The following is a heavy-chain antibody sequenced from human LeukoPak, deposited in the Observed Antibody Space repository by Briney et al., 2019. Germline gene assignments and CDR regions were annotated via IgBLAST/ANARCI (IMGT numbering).Heavy chain of an antibody. Sequence: GASVKVSCKASGGTFSSYAISWVRQAPGQGLEWMGRIIPILGIANYAQKFQGRVMITADKSTSTAYMELSSLRSEDTAVYYCARDALTGDFWDGPFDYWGQGTLVTVSS. D-gene: IGHD7-27*01. CDR3: ARDALTGDFWDGPFDY. CDR1: GGTFSSYA. V-gene: IGHV1-69*04. CDR2: IIPILGIA. J-gene: IGHJ4*02.